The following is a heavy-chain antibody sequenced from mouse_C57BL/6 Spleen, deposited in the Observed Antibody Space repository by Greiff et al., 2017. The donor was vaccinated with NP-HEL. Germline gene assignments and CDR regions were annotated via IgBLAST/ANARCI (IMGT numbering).Heavy chain of an antibody. Sequence: EVHLVESGGDLVKPGGSLKLSCAASGFTFSSYGMSWVRQTPDKRLEWVATISSGGSYTYYPDSVKGRFTISRDNAKNTLYLQMSSLKSEDTAMYYCARRAGTRYFDVWGTGTTVTVSS. V-gene: IGHV5-6*01. CDR3: ARRAGTRYFDV. CDR2: ISSGGSYT. J-gene: IGHJ1*03. CDR1: GFTFSSYG. D-gene: IGHD4-1*01.